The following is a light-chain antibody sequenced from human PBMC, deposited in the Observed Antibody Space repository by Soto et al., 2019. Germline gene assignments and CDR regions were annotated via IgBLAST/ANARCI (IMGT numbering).Light chain of an antibody. CDR3: QQRHTTIFT. CDR1: QSIDNY. J-gene: IGKJ3*01. Sequence: DIQMTQSPSSRSASFGDRVTITCRTSQSIDNYLNWYQQKPGKAPKLLMFAASTLQSGVPSRFSGSGSETDFTLTISSLKHEDLATYYCQQRHTTIFTFGPGTKVDIK. CDR2: AAS. V-gene: IGKV1-39*01.